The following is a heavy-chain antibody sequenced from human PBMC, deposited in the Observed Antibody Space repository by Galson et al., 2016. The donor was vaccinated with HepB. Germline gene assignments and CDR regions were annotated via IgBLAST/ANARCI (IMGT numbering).Heavy chain of an antibody. CDR2: IWFDGSHK. CDR1: GFTFNYYG. CDR3: TRVSGRGAYYDFWTPES. J-gene: IGHJ4*02. Sequence: SLRLSCAASGFTFNYYGMHWVRQAPGKGPEWVAVIWFDGSHKFYADSVRGRFTIPRDDSINTVFLHMTRLTVEDTAVYFCTRVSGRGAYYDFWTPESWGQGTLVTVSS. D-gene: IGHD3-3*01. V-gene: IGHV3-33*01.